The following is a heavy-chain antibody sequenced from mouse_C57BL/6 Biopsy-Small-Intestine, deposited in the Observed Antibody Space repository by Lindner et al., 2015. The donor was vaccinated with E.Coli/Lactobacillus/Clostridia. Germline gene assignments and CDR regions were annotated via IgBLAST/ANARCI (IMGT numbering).Heavy chain of an antibody. V-gene: IGHV1-81*01. CDR3: ANYGSSYDAYFDY. D-gene: IGHD1-1*01. CDR2: IYPRSGNT. Sequence: VQLQESGADLARPGASVKLSCKASGYTFTSYGISWVKQRTGQGLEWIGEIYPRSGNTYYNEKFKGKATLTADKSSSTAYMELCSLTSEDSAVYFCANYGSSYDAYFDYWGQGTTLTVSS. CDR1: GYTFTSYG. J-gene: IGHJ2*01.